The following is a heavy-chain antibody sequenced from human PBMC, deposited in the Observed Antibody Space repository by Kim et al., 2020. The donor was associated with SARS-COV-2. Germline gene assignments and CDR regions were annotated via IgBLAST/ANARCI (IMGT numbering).Heavy chain of an antibody. D-gene: IGHD2-2*01. CDR1: GGSISSYY. CDR3: ARQTCSTSCTWDY. Sequence: SETLSLTCTVSGGSISSYYWSWIRQPPGKGLEWIGYIYYSGSTNYNPSLKSRVTISVDTSKNQFSLKLSSVTAADTAVYYCARQTCSTSCTWDYWGQGT. J-gene: IGHJ4*02. CDR2: IYYSGST. V-gene: IGHV4-59*13.